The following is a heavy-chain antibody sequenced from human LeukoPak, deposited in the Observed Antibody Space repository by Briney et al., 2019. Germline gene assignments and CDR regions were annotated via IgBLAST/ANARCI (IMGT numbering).Heavy chain of an antibody. CDR1: GGTFSSYA. CDR3: AVAHYYDSRTRAFDI. J-gene: IGHJ3*02. V-gene: IGHV1-69*04. CDR2: IIPILGIA. Sequence: ASVKVSCKASGGTFSSYAISWVRQAPGQGLEWMGRIIPILGIANYAQKFQGRVTITADKSTSTAYMELSSLRSEDTAVYYCAVAHYYDSRTRAFDIWGQGTMVTVSS. D-gene: IGHD3-22*01.